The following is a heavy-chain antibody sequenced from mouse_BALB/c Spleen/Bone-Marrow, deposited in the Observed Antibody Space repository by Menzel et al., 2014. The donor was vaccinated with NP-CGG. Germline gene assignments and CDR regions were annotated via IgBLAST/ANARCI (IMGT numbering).Heavy chain of an antibody. CDR3: ARGNWDDAY. D-gene: IGHD4-1*01. J-gene: IGHJ3*01. CDR2: IDTSDSYT. CDR1: GYTFTDYW. V-gene: IGHV1-69*01. Sequence: QVQLQQSGAELVMPGASVKMSCKASGYTFTDYWMYWVKQRPGQGLEWIGAIDTSDSYTSYNQKFKGKATLTVDESSSTTYMQPSTVTSKVSAVNYFARGNWDDAYWGQGTLVTVSA.